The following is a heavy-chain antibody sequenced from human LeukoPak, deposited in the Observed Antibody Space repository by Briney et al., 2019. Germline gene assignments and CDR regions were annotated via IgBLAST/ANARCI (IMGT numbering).Heavy chain of an antibody. Sequence: SETLSRTCTVSGGSISSYYWSWIRQPPGKGLEWIGYIYTSGSTNYNPSLKSRVTISVDTSKNQFSLKLSSVTAADTAVYYCARWGGTSYVDYWGQGTLVTVSS. CDR3: ARWGGTSYVDY. J-gene: IGHJ4*02. V-gene: IGHV4-4*09. CDR2: IYTSGST. D-gene: IGHD2-2*01. CDR1: GGSISSYY.